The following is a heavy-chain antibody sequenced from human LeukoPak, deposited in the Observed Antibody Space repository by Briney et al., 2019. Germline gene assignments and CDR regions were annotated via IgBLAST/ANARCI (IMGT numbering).Heavy chain of an antibody. V-gene: IGHV3-7*03. CDR1: GFTFSGYW. CDR3: ARDLKYDFWSGYGYGMDV. Sequence: GGSLRLSCAASGFTFSGYWMSWVRQAPGKGLEWVANIKQDGSEKYYVDSVKGRFTISRDNAKNSLYLQMNSLRAEDTAVYYCARDLKYDFWSGYGYGMDVWGQGTMVTVSS. J-gene: IGHJ6*02. D-gene: IGHD3-3*01. CDR2: IKQDGSEK.